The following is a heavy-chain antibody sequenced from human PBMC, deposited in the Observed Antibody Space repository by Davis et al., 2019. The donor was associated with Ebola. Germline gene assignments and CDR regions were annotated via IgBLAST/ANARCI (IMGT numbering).Heavy chain of an antibody. CDR3: ARIGYSYGHKPIDY. CDR1: GGSFSGYY. J-gene: IGHJ4*02. Sequence: SETLSLTCAVYGGSFSGYYWSWIRQPPEKGLEWIGEINHSGSTNYNPSLKSRVTISVDTSKNQFSLKLSSVTAADTAVYYCARIGYSYGHKPIDYWGQGTLVTVSS. CDR2: INHSGST. V-gene: IGHV4-34*01. D-gene: IGHD5-18*01.